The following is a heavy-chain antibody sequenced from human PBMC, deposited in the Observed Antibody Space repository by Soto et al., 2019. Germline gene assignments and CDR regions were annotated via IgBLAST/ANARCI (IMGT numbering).Heavy chain of an antibody. D-gene: IGHD6-19*01. V-gene: IGHV3-74*01. CDR1: GFTFSHYW. CDR2: INTDGSST. Sequence: EVQLVESGGGLVQPGGSLRLSCAASGFTFSHYWMHWVRQAPGKGLLWVSRINTDGSSTSYPDSVKARFTTSRDNATNTLYLQMNRLRAEDTAVYYCARDGGWIDYWGQGTLVTVSS. CDR3: ARDGGWIDY. J-gene: IGHJ4*02.